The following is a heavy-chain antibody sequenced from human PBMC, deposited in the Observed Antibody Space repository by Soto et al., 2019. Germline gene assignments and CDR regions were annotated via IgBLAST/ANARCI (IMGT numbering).Heavy chain of an antibody. Sequence: ASVKVSCKASGYTFTDYFMHWVRPAPGQGLEWMGIINPRSGDTGYAQKFQGRVIMTTDTSTSTVYMELSGLTSEDTAIYYCASRDCYNSNCFSNWFDPWGQGTLVTVSS. V-gene: IGHV1-46*03. CDR1: GYTFTDYF. D-gene: IGHD6-13*01. CDR2: INPRSGDT. CDR3: ASRDCYNSNCFSNWFDP. J-gene: IGHJ5*02.